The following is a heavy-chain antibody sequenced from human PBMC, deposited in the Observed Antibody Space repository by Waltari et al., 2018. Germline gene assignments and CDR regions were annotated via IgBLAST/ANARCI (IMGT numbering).Heavy chain of an antibody. CDR2: IYHSGST. J-gene: IGHJ5*02. D-gene: IGHD3-10*01. CDR1: GGSISSGGYY. V-gene: IGHV4-30-2*01. Sequence: QLQLQESGSGLVKPSQTLSLTCAVSGGSISSGGYYWSWIRQPTGKGLEWIGYIYHSGSTYYNPSLKSRVTISVDRSKNQFSLKLSSVTAADTAVYYCARVESTFYYGSVYNWFDPWGQGTLVTVSS. CDR3: ARVESTFYYGSVYNWFDP.